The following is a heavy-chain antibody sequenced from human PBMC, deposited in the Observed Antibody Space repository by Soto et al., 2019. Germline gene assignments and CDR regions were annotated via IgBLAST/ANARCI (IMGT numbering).Heavy chain of an antibody. Sequence: ETLSLSCSVCSDSVSSGSYDWSWVRQPPGKVLEWIGHVYFSGSTNYIPSLKSRLTMSVDTAKNQFSLKLNSVTAADTAVYYCERIPVDTYMIYWYAPWGQGTQVNVSS. V-gene: IGHV4-61*01. CDR2: VYFSGST. D-gene: IGHD3-16*01. CDR1: SDSVSSGSYD. J-gene: IGHJ5*02. CDR3: ERIPVDTYMIYWYAP.